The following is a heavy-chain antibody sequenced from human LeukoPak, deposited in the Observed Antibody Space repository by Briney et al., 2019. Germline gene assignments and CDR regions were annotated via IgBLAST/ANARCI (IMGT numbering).Heavy chain of an antibody. D-gene: IGHD5-24*01. CDR3: ARVGEEMAAFRSSCYFDC. J-gene: IGHJ4*02. CDR2: ICAYNGNT. CDR1: GYTFTSYG. V-gene: IGHV1-18*01. Sequence: ASVKVSCKASGYTFTSYGISWGWQAPGQGLEWVGWICAYNGNTNYAQKLQGRVTMTTDKSTSTAHMEMRSLRSDDTAVYYCARVGEEMAAFRSSCYFDCWGQGTLVTVSS.